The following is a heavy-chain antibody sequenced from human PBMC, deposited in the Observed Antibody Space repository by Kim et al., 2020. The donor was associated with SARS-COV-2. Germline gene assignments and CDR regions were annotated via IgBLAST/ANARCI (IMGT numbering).Heavy chain of an antibody. J-gene: IGHJ6*03. CDR3: ARHQMSSSGWYVAFYYYYMDV. CDR2: AYYIGNT. V-gene: IGHV4-39*01. D-gene: IGHD6-19*01. Sequence: SETLSLTCTVSGGSFSSSSYYWGWIRQRPGKGLEWIVTAYYIGNTYYNPSLKSRVTISADTSKNPLSLKLGTVTAADTAVYYCARHQMSSSGWYVAFYYYYMDVWGKGTTVTVSS. CDR1: GGSFSSSSYY.